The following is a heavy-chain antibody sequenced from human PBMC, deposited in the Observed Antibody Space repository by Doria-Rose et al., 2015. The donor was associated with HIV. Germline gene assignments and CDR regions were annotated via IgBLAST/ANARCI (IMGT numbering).Heavy chain of an antibody. V-gene: IGHV4-38-2*02. CDR3: ARGSPYYYDSRGYYYDF. J-gene: IGHJ4*02. CDR2: VYHIGST. CDR1: GYSISSGYY. Sequence: SGPGLVKPSETLSLTCTVSGYSISSGYYWGWIRQPPGKGLEWIGSVYHIGSTFYNPSLNSRVTISVDASKNQFSLELNSVTAADTAVYYCARGSPYYYDSRGYYYDFWGQGTLVTVSS. D-gene: IGHD3-22*01.